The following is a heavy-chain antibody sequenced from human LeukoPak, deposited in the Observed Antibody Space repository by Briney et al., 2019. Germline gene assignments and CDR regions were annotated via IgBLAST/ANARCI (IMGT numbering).Heavy chain of an antibody. CDR2: INSDGSST. CDR1: GFTFRSYW. V-gene: IGHV3-74*01. D-gene: IGHD6-19*01. Sequence: GGSLRLPCAASGFTFRSYWMHWVRQAPGKGLVWVSRINSDGSSTTYAESVKGRFTISRDNAKNTLYLQMNSLRAEDTAVYYCARDQWPNDAFDIWGQGTMVTVSS. J-gene: IGHJ3*02. CDR3: ARDQWPNDAFDI.